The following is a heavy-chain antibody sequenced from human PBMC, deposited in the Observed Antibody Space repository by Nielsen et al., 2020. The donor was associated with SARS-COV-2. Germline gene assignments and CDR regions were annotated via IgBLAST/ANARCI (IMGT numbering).Heavy chain of an antibody. CDR1: GYTFTGYY. D-gene: IGHD3-10*01. V-gene: IGHV1-2*06. CDR2: INPNSGGT. J-gene: IGHJ3*02. CDR3: ARTYYYGSGSHDAFDI. Sequence: ASVKVSCKASGYTFTGYYMHWVRQAPGQGLEWMGRINPNSGGTNYAQKFQGRVTITADKSTSTAYMELSSLRSEDTAVYYCARTYYYGSGSHDAFDIWGQGTMVTVSS.